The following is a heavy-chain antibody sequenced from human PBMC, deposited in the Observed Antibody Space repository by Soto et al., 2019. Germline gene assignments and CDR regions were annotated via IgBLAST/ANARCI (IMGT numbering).Heavy chain of an antibody. D-gene: IGHD2-15*01. CDR3: ARGPPPKWSASYYYGMDV. CDR2: IYYSGST. J-gene: IGHJ6*02. CDR1: GGSISSGGYY. Sequence: SETLSLTCTVSGGSISSGGYYWSWIRQHPGKGLEWIGYIYYSGSTYYNPSLKSRVTISVDTSKNQFSLKLSSVTAADTAVYYFARGPPPKWSASYYYGMDVWGQGTTVTVSS. V-gene: IGHV4-31*03.